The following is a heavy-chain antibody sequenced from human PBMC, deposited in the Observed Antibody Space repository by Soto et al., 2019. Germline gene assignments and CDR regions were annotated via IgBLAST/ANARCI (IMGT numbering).Heavy chain of an antibody. V-gene: IGHV4-4*02. D-gene: IGHD6-19*01. J-gene: IGHJ3*02. CDR3: AKNGWYSADI. Sequence: QMRLQESGPGLVKPSGTLSLACAVSGASVSSDNWWSWVRQPPGKGLEWIGEIFHSETTNYNPSLKSRATISVDKSKNQFSLTLTSVTAADTAVYDCAKNGWYSADIWGQGTMVTFSS. CDR2: IFHSETT. CDR1: GASVSSDNW.